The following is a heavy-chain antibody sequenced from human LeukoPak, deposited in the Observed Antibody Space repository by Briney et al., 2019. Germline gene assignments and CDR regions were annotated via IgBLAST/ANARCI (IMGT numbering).Heavy chain of an antibody. CDR2: IFYTGTT. D-gene: IGHD6-13*01. J-gene: IGHJ5*02. V-gene: IGHV4-39*01. Sequence: KPSETLSLTCTVSAASISSSSYYWGWIRQPPGKGLEWIGTIFYTGTTYYNPSLKSRVTISVDTSKNQFSVRLSYVTAADTAVYYCARNIAVAGTFDPWGQGTLVTVSS. CDR1: AASISSSSYY. CDR3: ARNIAVAGTFDP.